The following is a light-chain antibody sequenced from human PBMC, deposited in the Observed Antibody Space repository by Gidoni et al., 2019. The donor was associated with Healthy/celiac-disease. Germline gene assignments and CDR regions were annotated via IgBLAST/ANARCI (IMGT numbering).Light chain of an antibody. Sequence: QSDLTQPASVSGSPGQSLTISCTVTSSDVVGYNYVSWYQQHPGKAPKLMIYDVSNRPSGVSNRFSGSKSGNTASLTISGLQAEDEADYYCSSYTSSSKAYWVFGGGTKLTVL. CDR3: SSYTSSSKAYWV. CDR2: DVS. CDR1: SSDVVGYNY. V-gene: IGLV2-14*03. J-gene: IGLJ3*02.